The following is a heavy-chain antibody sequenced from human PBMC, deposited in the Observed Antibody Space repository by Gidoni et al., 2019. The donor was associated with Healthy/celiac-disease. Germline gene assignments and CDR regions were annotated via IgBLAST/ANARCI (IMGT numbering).Heavy chain of an antibody. CDR3: TRHLRGGSWHTYYMDV. CDR2: IRSKANSYAT. J-gene: IGHJ6*03. Sequence: EVQLVESGGGLVQPGGSLKLSCAASGFTFSGSAMHWVRPASGKGLEWVGRIRSKANSYATAYAASVKGRFTISRDDSKNTAYLQMNSLKTEDTAVYYCTRHLRGGSWHTYYMDVWGKGTTVTVSS. CDR1: GFTFSGSA. V-gene: IGHV3-73*02. D-gene: IGHD2-15*01.